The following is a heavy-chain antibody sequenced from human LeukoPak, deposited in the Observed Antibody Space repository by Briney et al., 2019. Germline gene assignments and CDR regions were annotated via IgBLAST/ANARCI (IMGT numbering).Heavy chain of an antibody. D-gene: IGHD3-3*01. CDR3: AREDYDFWSNYYYYYMDV. V-gene: IGHV1-18*01. CDR1: GYTFTSYG. Sequence: ASVKVSCKASGYTFTSYGISWVRQAPGQGLEWMGWIGAYNGNTNYAQKLQGRVTMSTDTSTSTAYMELRSLRSDDTAVYYCAREDYDFWSNYYYYYMDVWGKGTTVTVSS. CDR2: IGAYNGNT. J-gene: IGHJ6*03.